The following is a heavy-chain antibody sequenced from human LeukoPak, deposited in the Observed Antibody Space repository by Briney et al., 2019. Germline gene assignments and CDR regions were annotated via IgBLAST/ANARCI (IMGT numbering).Heavy chain of an antibody. D-gene: IGHD3-16*01. Sequence: SETLSLTCTVSGGSISSSGSYWGWIRQPPGKGLEWIGSLSYTGNTYYNPSLNSRVTISVDTSKSQFSLRLSSVTAADAAVYYCARGGKSPRRFFQHWGQGTLVTVSS. CDR3: ARGGKSPRRFFQH. V-gene: IGHV4-39*01. J-gene: IGHJ1*01. CDR2: LSYTGNT. CDR1: GGSISSSGSY.